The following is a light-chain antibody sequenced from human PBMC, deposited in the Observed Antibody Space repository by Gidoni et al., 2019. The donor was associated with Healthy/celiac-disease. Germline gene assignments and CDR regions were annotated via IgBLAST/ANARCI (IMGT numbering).Light chain of an antibody. Sequence: DRVTIPCRASQSISSWLAWYQQKPGQAPKLLIYQASSLASGVPSRFSGSGSGTEFTLTISSLQPDDFATYYCQQYNSYRTFGEGTKVEIK. CDR3: QQYNSYRT. CDR1: QSISSW. CDR2: QAS. V-gene: IGKV1-5*03. J-gene: IGKJ1*01.